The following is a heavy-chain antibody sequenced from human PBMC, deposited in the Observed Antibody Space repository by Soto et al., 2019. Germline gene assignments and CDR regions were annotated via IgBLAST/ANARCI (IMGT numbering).Heavy chain of an antibody. CDR1: GGSISSYY. CDR2: IYYSGST. V-gene: IGHV4-59*01. Sequence: ASDTLSLTCTVSGGSISSYYWSWIRQPPGKGLEWIGYIYYSGSTNYNPSLKSRVTISVDTSADTAYMELSSLKSEDTAVYFCATERYRGAAASIRFDYWGQGTLVTVSS. J-gene: IGHJ4*02. CDR3: ATERYRGAAASIRFDY. D-gene: IGHD6-13*01.